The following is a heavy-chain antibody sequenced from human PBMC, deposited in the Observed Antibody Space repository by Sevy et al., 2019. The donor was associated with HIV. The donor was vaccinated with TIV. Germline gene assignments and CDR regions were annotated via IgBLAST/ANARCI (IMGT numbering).Heavy chain of an antibody. V-gene: IGHV4-31*03. Sequence: SETLSLTCTVSGGSISSGGYYWSWIRQHPGKGLEWIGYIYYSGSTYYNPSLKSRVTISVDTSKNQFSLKRSSVTAADTAVYYCARVTHSPRNYYDSSGYLAFDYWGQGTLVTVSS. J-gene: IGHJ4*02. CDR2: IYYSGST. CDR3: ARVTHSPRNYYDSSGYLAFDY. CDR1: GGSISSGGYY. D-gene: IGHD3-22*01.